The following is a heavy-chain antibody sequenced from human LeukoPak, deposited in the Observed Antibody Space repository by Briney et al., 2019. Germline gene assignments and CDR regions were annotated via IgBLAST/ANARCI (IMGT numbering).Heavy chain of an antibody. J-gene: IGHJ5*02. CDR2: IWPGDSDT. D-gene: IGHD3-10*01. CDR3: ARHMRGVIHYNWFDP. Sequence: KFGESLKISCKGGGYSFTNYWIGWARQMPGKGLEWMGIIWPGDSDTRYSPSFQGQVTISADKSINTAYLQWNSLKASDTAIYYCARHMRGVIHYNWFDPWGQGTLVTVSS. CDR1: GYSFTNYW. V-gene: IGHV5-51*01.